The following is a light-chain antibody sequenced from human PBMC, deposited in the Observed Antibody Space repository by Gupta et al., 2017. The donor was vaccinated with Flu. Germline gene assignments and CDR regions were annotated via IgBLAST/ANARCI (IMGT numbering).Light chain of an antibody. CDR3: QQRYSTPLT. CDR1: QRLSSY. J-gene: IGKJ2*01. CDR2: AAS. Sequence: DIQMTHSPSSLSASVGDRVTITGRASQRLSSYLNWYQQKPGKAPKLLIYAASRVQRGVPSRFSGSGSGTXFTLTIXSLQPEDFATYYCQQRYSTPLTFGXGTRLEMK. V-gene: IGKV1-39*01.